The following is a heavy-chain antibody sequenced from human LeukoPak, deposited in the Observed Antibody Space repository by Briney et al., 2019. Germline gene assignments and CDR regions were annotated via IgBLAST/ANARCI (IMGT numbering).Heavy chain of an antibody. CDR3: AREPCSSTSCYIFDY. Sequence: PGGSLRLSCAASGFTFSSYGMHWVRQAPGKGLEWVAVIRYDGSNKYYADSVKGRFTISRDNSKNTLYLQMNSLRAEDTAVYYCAREPCSSTSCYIFDYWGQGTLVTVSS. CDR1: GFTFSSYG. D-gene: IGHD2-2*02. CDR2: IRYDGSNK. J-gene: IGHJ4*02. V-gene: IGHV3-33*01.